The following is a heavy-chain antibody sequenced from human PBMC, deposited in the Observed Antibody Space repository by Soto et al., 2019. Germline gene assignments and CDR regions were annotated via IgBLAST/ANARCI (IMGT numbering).Heavy chain of an antibody. J-gene: IGHJ4*02. Sequence: QVQLVESGGGVVQPGRSLRLSCAASGFTLRNYAMHWVRQAPGKGLEWVAVISYDGNTEYYADSVKGRFTISRDNSKNTLYLEMNSLRGEDTAMYYCARNEPLPPGGIPSGRCFAYWGEGTLVTVSS. CDR3: ARNEPLPPGGIPSGRCFAY. V-gene: IGHV3-30-3*01. CDR1: GFTLRNYA. CDR2: ISYDGNTE. D-gene: IGHD1-1*01.